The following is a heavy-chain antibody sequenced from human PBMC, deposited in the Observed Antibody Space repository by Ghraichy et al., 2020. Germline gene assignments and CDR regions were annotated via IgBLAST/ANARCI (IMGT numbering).Heavy chain of an antibody. CDR2: VYHTGST. V-gene: IGHV4-38-2*02. Sequence: SETLSLTCTVSGYSISSGYFWGWVRQSPGKRLEWIGRVYHTGSTHHNPSLERRLTILVDTSMNHFSLQLMSVTAADNAVYYCAGPSSHNDWEGCYIWGKGTVVIVSS. J-gene: IGHJ3*02. CDR1: GYSISSGYF. CDR3: AGPSSHNDWEGCYI. D-gene: IGHD3-9*01.